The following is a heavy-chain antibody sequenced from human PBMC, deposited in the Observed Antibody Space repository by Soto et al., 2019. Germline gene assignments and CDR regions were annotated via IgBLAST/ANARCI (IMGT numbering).Heavy chain of an antibody. D-gene: IGHD3-16*01. Sequence: QVQLQESGPGLVKPSATLSLTCTVSGGSMRGQHWSWIRQPPGKGLEWIGHHSDSTNYNPSLKSRSTVSPDSSKNQFSLKLSSVTAADTAVYYCATYTVGEGGRGYWGQGTLVTVSS. CDR1: GGSMRGQH. CDR3: ATYTVGEGGRGY. V-gene: IGHV4-4*09. J-gene: IGHJ4*02. CDR2: HHSDST.